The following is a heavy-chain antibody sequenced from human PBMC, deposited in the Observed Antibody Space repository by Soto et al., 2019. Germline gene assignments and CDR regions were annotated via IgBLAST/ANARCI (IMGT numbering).Heavy chain of an antibody. Sequence: ITLKESGPTLVRPTQTLTLTCTVSGFSLDTWGVGVGWIRQSPGKAPEWLALIYWDDDKRYSPSLKNRLTIPKDTSKTQVVLTLTNMDPVDTVTYYCARALGSWGSYYFDHWGQGTLVTVSS. J-gene: IGHJ4*02. D-gene: IGHD3-16*01. CDR1: GFSLDTWGVG. CDR2: IYWDDDK. CDR3: ARALGSWGSYYFDH. V-gene: IGHV2-5*02.